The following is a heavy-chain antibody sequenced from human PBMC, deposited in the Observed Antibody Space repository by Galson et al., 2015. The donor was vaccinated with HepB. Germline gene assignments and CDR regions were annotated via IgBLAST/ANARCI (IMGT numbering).Heavy chain of an antibody. CDR3: ARQSRFCSGTYLPDY. CDR2: VYYSGSS. J-gene: IGHJ4*02. D-gene: IGHD1-26*01. CDR1: GDSISSSTYY. V-gene: IGHV4-39*01. Sequence: ETLSLTCTVSGDSISSSTYYWGWIRQPPGKGLEWIGTVYYSGSSYYSPSLKRRVTIFVDTSKNQFSLKLSSVTAADSAVYYCARQSRFCSGTYLPDYWGQGTLVTVSP.